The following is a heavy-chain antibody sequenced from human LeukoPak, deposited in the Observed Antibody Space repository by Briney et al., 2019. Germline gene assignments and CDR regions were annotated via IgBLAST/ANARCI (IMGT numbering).Heavy chain of an antibody. D-gene: IGHD3-3*01. Sequence: GASVKVSCKTSGYTFTSYGVSWVRQAPGQGLEWMGWIGTHNGNTNYAQKFQGGVIMTTDTSTSTAYMELMSLRSDDTAVFYCARDGSGGGGYFDYWGQGTLVTVSS. J-gene: IGHJ4*02. V-gene: IGHV1-18*01. CDR1: GYTFTSYG. CDR3: ARDGSGGGGYFDY. CDR2: IGTHNGNT.